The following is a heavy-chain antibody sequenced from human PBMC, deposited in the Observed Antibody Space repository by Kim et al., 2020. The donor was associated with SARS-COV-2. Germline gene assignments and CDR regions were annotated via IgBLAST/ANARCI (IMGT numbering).Heavy chain of an antibody. Sequence: SVKVSCKASGGTFSSYAISWVRQAPGQGLEWMGGIIPIFGTANYAQKFQGRVTITADESTSTAYMELSSLRSEDTAVYYCARVRPSQSGWNYYYYGMDVWGQGTTVTVSS. D-gene: IGHD6-19*01. CDR1: GGTFSSYA. CDR2: IIPIFGTA. V-gene: IGHV1-69*13. J-gene: IGHJ6*02. CDR3: ARVRPSQSGWNYYYYGMDV.